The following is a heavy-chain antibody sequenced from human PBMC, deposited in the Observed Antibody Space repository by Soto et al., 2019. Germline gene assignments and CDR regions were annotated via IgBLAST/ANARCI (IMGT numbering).Heavy chain of an antibody. CDR2: IIPILGRA. J-gene: IGHJ3*02. D-gene: IGHD3-16*01. CDR1: GGTFRSYT. CDR3: ARETVNNFNYVLSRAFDI. Sequence: QVQLVQSRAAVKKPGSSVKVSCKASGGTFRSYTVSWVRQAPGPGLEWMCRIIPILGRANYAQKLRGRVTITSDKCASTSFMGLSSLRAEAPAVYYCARETVNNFNYVLSRAFDISGRGTIVTVSS. V-gene: IGHV1-69*08.